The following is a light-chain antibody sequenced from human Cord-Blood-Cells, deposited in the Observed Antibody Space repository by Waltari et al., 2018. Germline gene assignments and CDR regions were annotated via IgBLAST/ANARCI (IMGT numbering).Light chain of an antibody. CDR2: EGS. Sequence: QSALTQPASVSGSPGQSITISCTGTSSDVGSYNLVSWYQQHPGKAPKLMIYEGSKRPSWVSNRVAAAKAGNTASPTISALQAADEADYYGRSYEGSSTWGSGGGTKLTVL. V-gene: IGLV2-23*01. J-gene: IGLJ3*02. CDR1: SSDVGSYNL. CDR3: RSYEGSSTWG.